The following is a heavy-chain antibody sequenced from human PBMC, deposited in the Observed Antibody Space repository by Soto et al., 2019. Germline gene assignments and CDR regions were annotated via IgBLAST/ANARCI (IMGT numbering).Heavy chain of an antibody. CDR1: GYTFSTYW. CDR2: IYPGDSDA. V-gene: IGHV5-51*01. CDR3: ARVGRSGGNCYPSDVLHA. Sequence: GESLKISCKGSGYTFSTYWIGWVRQVPGKGLEWMRIIYPGDSDARYSPSFQGQVTISADKSLTTAYMQWTSLRASDSGIYYCARVGRSGGNCYPSDVLHAWGQGTRVTVSS. D-gene: IGHD2-15*01. J-gene: IGHJ5*02.